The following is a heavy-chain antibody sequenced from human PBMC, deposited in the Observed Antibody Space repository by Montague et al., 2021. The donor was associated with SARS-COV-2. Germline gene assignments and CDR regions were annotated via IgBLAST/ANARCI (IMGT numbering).Heavy chain of an antibody. CDR3: ARGAPTITMIVVVVTGAGWYFDL. J-gene: IGHJ2*01. Sequence: SENLSLTCAVHGGSFSDYYWSWIRQAPGKGLEWIGEINHSGSTNYNPSLKSRVTISVDTSKNQFSLKLSSVTAADTAVYYRARGAPTITMIVVVVTGAGWYFDLWGRGTLVSVSA. D-gene: IGHD3-22*01. CDR2: INHSGST. CDR1: GGSFSDYY. V-gene: IGHV4-34*01.